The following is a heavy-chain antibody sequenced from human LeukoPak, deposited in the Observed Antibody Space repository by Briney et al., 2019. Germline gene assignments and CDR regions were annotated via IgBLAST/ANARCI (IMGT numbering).Heavy chain of an antibody. V-gene: IGHV3-30*18. Sequence: GGSLRLSCAASGFMFSSNWMSWVRLAPGKGLEWVAVISYDGRNIHYPDSVKGRFTISRDISTDTLWLQMDSLRTEDTAVYYCAKGPLRGTAAAIDYWGQGTLVTVSS. J-gene: IGHJ4*02. CDR1: GFMFSSNW. D-gene: IGHD2-2*01. CDR3: AKGPLRGTAAAIDY. CDR2: ISYDGRNI.